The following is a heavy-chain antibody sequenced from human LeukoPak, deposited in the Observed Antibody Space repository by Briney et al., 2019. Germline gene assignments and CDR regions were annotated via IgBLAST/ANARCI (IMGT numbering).Heavy chain of an antibody. V-gene: IGHV3-9*01. CDR1: GFTFDDYA. J-gene: IGHJ4*02. CDR3: AREPTAVGL. D-gene: IGHD1-26*01. CDR2: ISWNSGSI. Sequence: QPGGSLRLSCAASGFTFDDYAMHWVRQTPGKGLEWVSGISWNSGSIGYADSVKGRFTISRDNAKNALYLQMNSLRAEDTAVYFCAREPTAVGLWGQGTLVTVSS.